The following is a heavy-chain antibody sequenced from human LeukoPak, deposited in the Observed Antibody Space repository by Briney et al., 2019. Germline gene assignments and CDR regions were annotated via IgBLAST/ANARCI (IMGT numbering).Heavy chain of an antibody. J-gene: IGHJ5*02. CDR3: AGQVVMAGDWFDP. Sequence: SETLSLTCTVSDGSISSYYWSWIRQPPGKGPDGSGYIYYSGSTNYTPSLKSRVSISVDTSKNQFSLKLSSVTAADTAVYYCAGQVVMAGDWFDPWGQGTLVTVSS. D-gene: IGHD4-23*01. CDR2: IYYSGST. CDR1: DGSISSYY. V-gene: IGHV4-59*01.